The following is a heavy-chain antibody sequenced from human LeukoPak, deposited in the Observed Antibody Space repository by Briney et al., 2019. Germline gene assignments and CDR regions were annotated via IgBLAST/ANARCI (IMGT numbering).Heavy chain of an antibody. Sequence: QTGGSLRLSCAASGFTISSYEMNWVRQAPGKGLEWVSYISSSGSTIYYADSVKGRFTISRDNAKNSLYLQMNSLRPEDTAVYYCARDPYSGSYGDYYYYYMDVWGKGTTVTISS. CDR1: GFTISSYE. J-gene: IGHJ6*03. D-gene: IGHD1-26*01. CDR2: ISSSGSTI. V-gene: IGHV3-48*03. CDR3: ARDPYSGSYGDYYYYYMDV.